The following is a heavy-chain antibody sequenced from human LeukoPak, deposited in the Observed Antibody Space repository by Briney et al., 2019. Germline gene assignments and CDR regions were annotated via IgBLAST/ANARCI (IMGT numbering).Heavy chain of an antibody. V-gene: IGHV3-48*04. CDR2: ISSSSSTI. CDR3: ARDVTYSGIDY. CDR1: GFTFSSYS. D-gene: IGHD1-26*01. Sequence: PGGSLRLSCAASGFTFSSYSMTWVRQAPGKGLEWVSYISSSSSTIYYADSVKGRFTISRDNAKNSLYLQMNSLRAEDTAVYYCARDVTYSGIDYWGQGTLVTVSS. J-gene: IGHJ4*02.